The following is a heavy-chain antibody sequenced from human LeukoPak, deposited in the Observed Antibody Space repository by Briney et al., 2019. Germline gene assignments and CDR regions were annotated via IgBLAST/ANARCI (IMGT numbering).Heavy chain of an antibody. D-gene: IGHD2-21*02. CDR3: ARMGNCGGDCYAYYFDY. CDR2: IWYDGSNK. Sequence: GGSLRLSCTASGFTFGDYAMSWVRQAPGKGLEWVSVIWYDGSNKYYADSVKGRFTFSRDNPKNTLYLQMNSLRAEDTAVYYCARMGNCGGDCYAYYFDYWGQGTLVTVSS. V-gene: IGHV3-33*01. CDR1: GFTFGDYA. J-gene: IGHJ4*02.